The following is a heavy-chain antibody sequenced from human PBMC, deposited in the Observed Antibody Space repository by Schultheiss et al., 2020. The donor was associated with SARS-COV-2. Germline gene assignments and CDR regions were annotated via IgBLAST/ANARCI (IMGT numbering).Heavy chain of an antibody. Sequence: GGSLRLSCKGVGYSFSNYWVGWVRQMPGKGLEWMGIIYPGDSDTKYSPSFQGQVTISADKSISTAYLQWSSLKASDTAMYYCARRYDFWSGYYCNAFDIWGQGTMVTGSS. V-gene: IGHV5-51*01. CDR3: ARRYDFWSGYYCNAFDI. D-gene: IGHD3-3*01. CDR2: IYPGDSDT. J-gene: IGHJ3*02. CDR1: GYSFSNYW.